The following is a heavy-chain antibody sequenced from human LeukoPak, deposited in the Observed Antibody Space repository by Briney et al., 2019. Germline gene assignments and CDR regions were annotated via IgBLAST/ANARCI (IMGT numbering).Heavy chain of an antibody. Sequence: SETLSLTCAVYGGSFSGYYWSWIRQPPGKGLEWIGEINHSGSTNYNPSLKSRVTISVDTSKNQFSLKLSSVTAADTAVYYCARDIPYDFWSGYPYYYYMDVWGKGTTVTVSS. J-gene: IGHJ6*03. CDR2: INHSGST. CDR3: ARDIPYDFWSGYPYYYYMDV. V-gene: IGHV4-34*01. D-gene: IGHD3-3*01. CDR1: GGSFSGYY.